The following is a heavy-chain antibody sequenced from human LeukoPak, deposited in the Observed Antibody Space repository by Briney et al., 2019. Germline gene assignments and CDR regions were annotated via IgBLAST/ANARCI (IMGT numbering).Heavy chain of an antibody. CDR2: IYTSGST. Sequence: PSQSLSLTCTVSGGSISSGSYYWSWIRQPAGKGLEWIGRIYTSGSTNYNPSLKSRVTISVDTSKNQFSLKLSSVTPEDTAVYYCARDLTSSWPFDYWGQGTLVTVSS. CDR1: GGSISSGSYY. CDR3: ARDLTSSWPFDY. J-gene: IGHJ4*02. V-gene: IGHV4-61*02. D-gene: IGHD6-13*01.